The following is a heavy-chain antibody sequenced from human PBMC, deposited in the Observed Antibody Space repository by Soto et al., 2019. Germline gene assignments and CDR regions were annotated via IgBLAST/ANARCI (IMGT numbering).Heavy chain of an antibody. D-gene: IGHD5-12*01. Sequence: QVQLVQSGAEVKKPGSSVKVSCKTSGGTFSNDIITWVRQAPGQGLEWMGRIIPLLDIANYAQKFQGRDTITADKSKGTAYMELNSLRSEDTAVYYCARDSPIGSTFSGYDAIDYWGQGTLVTVSS. V-gene: IGHV1-69*08. CDR2: IIPLLDIA. J-gene: IGHJ4*02. CDR1: GGTFSNDI. CDR3: ARDSPIGSTFSGYDAIDY.